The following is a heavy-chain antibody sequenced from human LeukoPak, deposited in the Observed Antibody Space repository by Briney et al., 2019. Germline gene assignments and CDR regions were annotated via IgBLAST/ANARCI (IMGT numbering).Heavy chain of an antibody. CDR1: GYTFTGYY. J-gene: IGHJ4*02. Sequence: ASVKVSCKASGYTFTGYYIHWVRQAPGQGLEWMGWINPNSGGTNYAQKFQDRVTMTRDTSNSTAYMEVTSLRSNDTAVYYCATARDRNSVYSSLDYWGQGTLVTVSS. CDR3: ATARDRNSVYSSLDY. D-gene: IGHD5/OR15-5a*01. CDR2: INPNSGGT. V-gene: IGHV1-2*02.